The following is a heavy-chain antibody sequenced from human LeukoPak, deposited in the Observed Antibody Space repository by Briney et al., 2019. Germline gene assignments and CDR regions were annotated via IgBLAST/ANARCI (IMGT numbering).Heavy chain of an antibody. V-gene: IGHV4-61*02. CDR1: GGSISSGSYY. Sequence: ASETLSLTCTVSGGSISSGSYYWSWIRQPAGKGLEWIGRIYTSGSTNYNPSLKSRVTMSVDTSKNQFSLKLSSVTAADTAVYYCARELDYYDSSGYYYVRWFDPWGQGTLVTVSS. D-gene: IGHD3-22*01. J-gene: IGHJ5*02. CDR3: ARELDYYDSSGYYYVRWFDP. CDR2: IYTSGST.